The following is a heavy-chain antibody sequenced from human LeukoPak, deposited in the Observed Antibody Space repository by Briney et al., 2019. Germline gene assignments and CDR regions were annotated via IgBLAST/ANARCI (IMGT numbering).Heavy chain of an antibody. CDR3: ARVNYGSGSYGY. V-gene: IGHV1-8*01. Sequence: ASVKVSCKASGYTFTSYDINWVRQATGQGLEWMGWMNPNSGNTGYAQKFQGRVTMTRNTSISTAYMELSSLRFEDTAVYYCARVNYGSGSYGYWGQGTLVTVSS. CDR2: MNPNSGNT. J-gene: IGHJ4*02. CDR1: GYTFTSYD. D-gene: IGHD3-10*01.